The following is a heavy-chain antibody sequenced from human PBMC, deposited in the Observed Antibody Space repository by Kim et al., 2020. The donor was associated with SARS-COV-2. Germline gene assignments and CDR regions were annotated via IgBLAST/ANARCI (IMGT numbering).Heavy chain of an antibody. V-gene: IGHV4-34*01. CDR2: INHSGST. CDR1: GGSFSGYY. D-gene: IGHD5-12*01. Sequence: SETLSLTCAVYGGSFSGYYWSWIRQPPGKGLEWIGEINHSGSTNYNPSLKSRVTISVDTSKNQFSLKLSSVTAADTAVYYCARGRNGSIGRWLQLMGGYYFDYWGQGTLVTVSS. J-gene: IGHJ4*02. CDR3: ARGRNGSIGRWLQLMGGYYFDY.